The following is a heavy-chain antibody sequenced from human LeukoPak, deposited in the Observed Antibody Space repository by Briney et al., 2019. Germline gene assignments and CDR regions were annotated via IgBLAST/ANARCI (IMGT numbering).Heavy chain of an antibody. CDR2: IFYSGST. V-gene: IGHV4-39*02. CDR3: ASMDHDGYNLY. CDR1: GGSISSSSYY. Sequence: PSETLSLTCTVSGGSISSSSYYWGWIRQPPGKGLEWIGNIFYSGSTYYNPSLKSRVTISVDTSKNHFSLKLSSVTAADTAVYYCASMDHDGYNLYWGQGTLVTVSS. D-gene: IGHD5-24*01. J-gene: IGHJ4*01.